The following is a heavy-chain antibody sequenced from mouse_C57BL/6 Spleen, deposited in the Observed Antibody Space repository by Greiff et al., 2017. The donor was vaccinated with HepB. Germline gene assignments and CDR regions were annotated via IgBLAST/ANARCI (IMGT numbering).Heavy chain of an antibody. CDR3: ARNDYGTRMDY. D-gene: IGHD1-1*01. CDR1: GYTFTDYY. Sequence: VKLQESGAELVRPGASVKLSCKASGYTFTDYYINWVKQRPGQGLEWIARIYPGSGNTYYNEKFKGKATLTAEKSSSTAYMQLSSLTSEDSAVYFCARNDYGTRMDYWGQGTTLTVSS. J-gene: IGHJ2*01. CDR2: IYPGSGNT. V-gene: IGHV1-76*01.